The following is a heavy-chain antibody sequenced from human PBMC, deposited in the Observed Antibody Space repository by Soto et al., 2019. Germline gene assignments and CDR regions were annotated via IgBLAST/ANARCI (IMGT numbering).Heavy chain of an antibody. J-gene: IGHJ4*02. V-gene: IGHV3-74*01. CDR2: IKGDESST. Sequence: ERQLVESGGYSVQPGGSLRLSCAASGFTFSTYWMHWVRQAPGEGLVWVSRIKGDESSTSSADSVKGRFTISRDNAKNTLYLHMNSLRADDTAVYYCARGAFHNYYVDYWGQGTLVTVSS. D-gene: IGHD3-3*02. CDR3: ARGAFHNYYVDY. CDR1: GFTFSTYW.